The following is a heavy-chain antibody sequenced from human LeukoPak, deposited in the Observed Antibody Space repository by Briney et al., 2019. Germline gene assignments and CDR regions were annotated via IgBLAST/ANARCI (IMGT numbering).Heavy chain of an antibody. CDR1: GFTFSSYS. V-gene: IGHV3-21*01. CDR3: ARLGNPSTDFDY. D-gene: IGHD1-26*01. Sequence: GGSLRLSCAASGFTFSSYSMNWVRQAPGKGLEWVSSISSSSSYIYYADSVKGRFTISRDNAKNSLYLQMNSLRAEDTAVHYCARLGNPSTDFDYWGQGTLVTVSS. CDR2: ISSSSSYI. J-gene: IGHJ4*02.